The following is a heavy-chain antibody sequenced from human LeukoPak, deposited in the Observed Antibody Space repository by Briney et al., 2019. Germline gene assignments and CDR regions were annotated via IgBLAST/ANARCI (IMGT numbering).Heavy chain of an antibody. Sequence: ASVKVSCKASGYTFTSYGISWVRQAPGQGLEWMGWISAYNGNTNYAQKLQGRVTMTTDTSTSTAYMELRSLRSDDTAVYYCARTVLLWFGELLPNGAPVYYMDVWGKGTTVTVSS. CDR3: ARTVLLWFGELLPNGAPVYYMDV. D-gene: IGHD3-10*01. J-gene: IGHJ6*03. CDR2: ISAYNGNT. V-gene: IGHV1-18*01. CDR1: GYTFTSYG.